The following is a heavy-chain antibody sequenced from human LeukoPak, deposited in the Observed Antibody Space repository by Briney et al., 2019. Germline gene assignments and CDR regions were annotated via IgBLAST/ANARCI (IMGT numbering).Heavy chain of an antibody. Sequence: RGSLRLSCATSGFTFSSYAMCRGCPAPRKGLECVSSIRTRAMTTYYADSAKGRFTVSREDYKNTFYLQMNSRRVDDTAMYYCAKSILQFVELPFDSWGQGTLVTVSS. CDR3: AKSILQFVELPFDS. V-gene: IGHV3-23*05. CDR2: IRTRAMTT. CDR1: GFTFSSYA. J-gene: IGHJ5*01. D-gene: IGHD3-3*01.